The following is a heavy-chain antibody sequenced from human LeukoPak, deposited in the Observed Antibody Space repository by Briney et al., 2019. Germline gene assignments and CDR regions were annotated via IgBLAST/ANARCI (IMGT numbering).Heavy chain of an antibody. D-gene: IGHD3-10*02. Sequence: GRSLRLSCEASGFTFTKFWMSWVRQAPGKGLEWVANIQEDGKKENYVDSVRGRFTISRDNAKNSIYLQMNSLRVEDTAVYYCAELGITMIGGVWGKGTTVTISS. V-gene: IGHV3-7*01. CDR3: AELGITMIGGV. CDR2: IQEDGKKE. J-gene: IGHJ6*04. CDR1: GFTFTKFW.